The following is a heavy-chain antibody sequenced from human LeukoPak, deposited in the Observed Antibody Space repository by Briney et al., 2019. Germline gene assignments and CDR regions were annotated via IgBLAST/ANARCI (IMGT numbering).Heavy chain of an antibody. CDR2: IDQYGRAK. V-gene: IGHV3-7*04. Sequence: GGSLRLSCAASGFTFSNYWMSWVRQAPGKGLEWVASIDQYGRAKYYVDSVRGRFTFSRDNTKNSLHLQMSSLRAEDTAVYYCARAGSYGSILDYWGQGTRVTVSS. CDR3: ARAGSYGSILDY. J-gene: IGHJ4*02. D-gene: IGHD5-18*01. CDR1: GFTFSNYW.